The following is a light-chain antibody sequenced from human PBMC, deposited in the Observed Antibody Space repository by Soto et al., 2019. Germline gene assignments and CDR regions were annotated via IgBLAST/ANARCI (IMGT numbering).Light chain of an antibody. Sequence: VVTQPPATLSVFPGETATLSCRASQSVSSDLAWYQQRPGQAPRLLIYGASTRATGIPARFRGSGSGTEFRLTISSLQSEDFATYYCQQYNTWHPKMAFGRGTKVEIK. V-gene: IGKV3-15*01. CDR2: GAS. J-gene: IGKJ1*01. CDR1: QSVSSD. CDR3: QQYNTWHPKMA.